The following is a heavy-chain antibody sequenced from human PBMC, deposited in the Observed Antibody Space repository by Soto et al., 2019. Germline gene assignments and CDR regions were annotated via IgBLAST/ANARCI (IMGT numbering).Heavy chain of an antibody. J-gene: IGHJ4*02. CDR2: ISFDGRNT. D-gene: IGHD3-10*01. CDR1: GFTFNNCG. Sequence: HPGGSLRLSCAASGFTFNNCGMHWVRQAPGKGLEWVVVISFDGRNTYYADSVKGRFTISRDNSKNTLYLQMTSLRAEDTAVYYCVKQSGSGRYFNVGSGGHFDDWGKGTLVTVSS. V-gene: IGHV3-30*18. CDR3: VKQSGSGRYFNVGSGGHFDD.